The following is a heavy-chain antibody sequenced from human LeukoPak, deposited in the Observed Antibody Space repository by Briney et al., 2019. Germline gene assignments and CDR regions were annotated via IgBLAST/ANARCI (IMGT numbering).Heavy chain of an antibody. D-gene: IGHD3-10*01. CDR1: GFTFSDYY. J-gene: IGHJ4*02. V-gene: IGHV3-11*01. CDR3: ARDGGTMVRGVIITLRYFDY. CDR2: ISSSGSTI. Sequence: GGSLRLSCAASGFTFSDYYMSWIRQAPGKGLEWVSYISSSGSTIYYADSVKGRFTISRDNAKNSLYLQMNSLRAEDTAVYYCARDGGTMVRGVIITLRYFDYWGQGTLVTVSS.